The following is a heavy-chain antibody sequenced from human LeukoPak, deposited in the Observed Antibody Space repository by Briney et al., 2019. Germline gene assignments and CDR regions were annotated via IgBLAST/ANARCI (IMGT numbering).Heavy chain of an antibody. CDR3: VKGRCSGSSCYGGDY. CDR1: GFTFSSYA. J-gene: IGHJ4*02. D-gene: IGHD2-2*01. V-gene: IGHV3-64D*06. CDR2: ITSNGGSA. Sequence: GGSLRLSCSASGFTFSSYAMNWVRQAPGKGLEYVSAITSNGGSAYYADSVKGRFTISRDNSKNTLYLQMSSLRAEDTAVYYCVKGRCSGSSCYGGDYWGQGTLVTVSS.